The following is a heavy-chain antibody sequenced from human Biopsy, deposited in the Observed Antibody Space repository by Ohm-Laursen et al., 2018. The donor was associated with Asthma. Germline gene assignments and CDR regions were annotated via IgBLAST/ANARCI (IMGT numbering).Heavy chain of an antibody. CDR3: AKAIGPGWEVRGVWGI. J-gene: IGHJ3*02. D-gene: IGHD3-16*01. CDR1: EFTFSNYG. CDR2: ISFDGSNQ. Sequence: SLRLSCAASEFTFSNYGMHWVRQAPGKVLEWLAIISFDGSNQYYADSVKGRFTISRDNSNNTLYLQMNSLRAEDTAVYYCAKAIGPGWEVRGVWGIGGKGTMVTVAS. V-gene: IGHV3-30*18.